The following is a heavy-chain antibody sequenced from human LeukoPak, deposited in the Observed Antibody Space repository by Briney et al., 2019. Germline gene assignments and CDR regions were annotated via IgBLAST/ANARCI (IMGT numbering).Heavy chain of an antibody. CDR2: MNPNSGNT. CDR3: ARGRRVFYYGSGIDSSDDY. V-gene: IGHV1-8*01. CDR1: GYTFTSYD. J-gene: IGHJ4*02. D-gene: IGHD3-10*01. Sequence: ASVKVSCKAFGYTFTSYDINWVRQATGQGLEWMGWMNPNSGNTGYAQKFQGRVTMTRNTSISTAYMELSSLRSEDTAVYYCARGRRVFYYGSGIDSSDDYWGQGTLVTVSS.